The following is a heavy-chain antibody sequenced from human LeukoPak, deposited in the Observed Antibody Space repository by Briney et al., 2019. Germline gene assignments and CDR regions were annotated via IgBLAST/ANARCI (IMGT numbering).Heavy chain of an antibody. Sequence: PGGSLRLSCAAPGFTFDDYAMHWVRQAPGKGLEWVSLISGDGGSTYYADSVKGRFTISRDNSKNSLYLQMNSLRTEDTALYYCAKDINRRVMDYDSSGYLDYWGQGTLVTVSS. V-gene: IGHV3-43*02. CDR1: GFTFDDYA. J-gene: IGHJ4*02. CDR2: ISGDGGST. CDR3: AKDINRRVMDYDSSGYLDY. D-gene: IGHD3-22*01.